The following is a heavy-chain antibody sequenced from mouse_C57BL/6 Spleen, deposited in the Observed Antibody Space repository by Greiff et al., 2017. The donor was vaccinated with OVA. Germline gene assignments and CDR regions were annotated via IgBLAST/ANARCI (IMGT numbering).Heavy chain of an antibody. D-gene: IGHD2-2*01. J-gene: IGHJ3*01. CDR3: ARSGGYDEAWFAY. CDR1: GYSFTGYY. CDR2: INPSTGGT. Sequence: EVKLMESGPELVKPGASVKISCKASGYSFTGYYMNWVKQSPEKSLEWIGEINPSTGGTTYNQKFKAKATLTVDKSSSTAYMQLKSLTSEDSAVYYCARSGGYDEAWFAYWGQGTLVTVSA. V-gene: IGHV1-42*01.